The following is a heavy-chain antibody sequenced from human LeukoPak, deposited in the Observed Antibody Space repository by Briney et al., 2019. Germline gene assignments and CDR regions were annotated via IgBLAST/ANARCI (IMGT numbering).Heavy chain of an antibody. Sequence: PGRSLRLSCAASGYTFSNYGMTWVRQAPGKGLEWVSGISGSGGTTYDADSVKGRFTVSRDNSKNILYLQMNSLRAEDTAVYFCAKTQGYFDFWGQGTLVTVSS. J-gene: IGHJ4*02. CDR2: ISGSGGTT. CDR3: AKTQGYFDF. V-gene: IGHV3-23*01. CDR1: GYTFSNYG.